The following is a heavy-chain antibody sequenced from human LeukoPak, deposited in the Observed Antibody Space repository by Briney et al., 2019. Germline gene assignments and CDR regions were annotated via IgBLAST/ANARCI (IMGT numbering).Heavy chain of an antibody. D-gene: IGHD1-26*01. CDR2: ISSTGRT. CDR3: ARELEVGATRSGYFQH. CDR1: GASISSDTYF. J-gene: IGHJ1*01. V-gene: IGHV4-61*10. Sequence: PSETLSLTCTVSGASISSDTYFWSWIRQPAGKGLEWIGRISSTGRTDYNPSLKSRVTISVDTSKNQFSLKLSSVTAADTAVYYCARELEVGATRSGYFQHWGQGTLVTVSS.